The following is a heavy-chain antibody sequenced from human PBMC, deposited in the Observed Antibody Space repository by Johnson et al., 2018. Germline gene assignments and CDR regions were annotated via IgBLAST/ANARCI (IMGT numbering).Heavy chain of an antibody. D-gene: IGHD2-2*01. Sequence: VQLVQSGGGLVQPGGSLRLSCAASGFTFSSYDMHWVRQATGTGLEWVSAIGTAGDTYYPGSVKGRFTISRENAKNSLYLQMNSLRAGDTAVYYCARGLSAQGSSAFDIWGQGTMVTVSS. CDR3: ARGLSAQGSSAFDI. CDR1: GFTFSSYD. CDR2: IGTAGDT. V-gene: IGHV3-13*01. J-gene: IGHJ3*02.